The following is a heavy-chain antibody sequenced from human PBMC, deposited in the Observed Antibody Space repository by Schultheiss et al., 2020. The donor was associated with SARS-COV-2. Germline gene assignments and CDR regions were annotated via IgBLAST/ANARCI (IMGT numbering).Heavy chain of an antibody. CDR2: IRQDGIEK. CDR3: ASWGAVTTNYYGMDV. J-gene: IGHJ6*02. V-gene: IGHV3-7*01. Sequence: GGSLRLSCAASGFTFSSYAMHWVRQVPGKGLEWVANIRQDGIEKYHVDSVKGRFTVSRDNAKNSLYLQMNSLRAEDTAVYYCASWGAVTTNYYGMDVWGQGTTVTVSS. D-gene: IGHD4-17*01. CDR1: GFTFSSYA.